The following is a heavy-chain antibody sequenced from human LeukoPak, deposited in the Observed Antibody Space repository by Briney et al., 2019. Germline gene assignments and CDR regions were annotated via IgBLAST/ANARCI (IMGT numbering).Heavy chain of an antibody. Sequence: GGSLRLSCAASGLTFSSSAMSWVRQAPGKGLEWVSAISNNGGYTYYADSVQGRFAISRDNSKSTLCLQMNSLRAEDTAVYYCAKQLGYCSDGSCYFPYWGQGTLVTVSS. D-gene: IGHD2-15*01. CDR1: GLTFSSSA. J-gene: IGHJ4*02. V-gene: IGHV3-23*01. CDR3: AKQLGYCSDGSCYFPY. CDR2: ISNNGGYT.